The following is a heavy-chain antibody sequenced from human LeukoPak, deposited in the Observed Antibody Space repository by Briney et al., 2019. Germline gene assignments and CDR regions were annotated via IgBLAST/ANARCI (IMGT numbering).Heavy chain of an antibody. D-gene: IGHD3-3*01. CDR3: ARDQYDFWSGQDYYFDY. CDR1: GYTFTGHY. J-gene: IGHJ4*02. V-gene: IGHV1-2*02. Sequence: ASVKVSCKASGYTFTGHYIHWVRQAPGQGLEWMGWINPNSGGTDYAQKFQGRVTMTRDTSISTAYMELSRLRSDDTAVYCCARDQYDFWSGQDYYFDYWGQGTLVTVSS. CDR2: INPNSGGT.